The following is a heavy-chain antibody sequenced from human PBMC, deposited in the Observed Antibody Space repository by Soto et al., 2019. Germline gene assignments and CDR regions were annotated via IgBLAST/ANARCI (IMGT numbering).Heavy chain of an antibody. CDR2: IIPMYDSA. CDR3: ATWRTYSGSYCFDY. D-gene: IGHD1-26*01. CDR1: GGTFKTYT. J-gene: IGHJ4*02. Sequence: QVQLVQSGAELKKPGSSVNVSCAASGGTFKTYTINWVRKAPGQGLEWIGQIIPMYDSANYAQRFQGRVTISADKSTNIAYMELSGLRSEDTALFYCATWRTYSGSYCFDYWGQGPLVSVSS. V-gene: IGHV1-69*06.